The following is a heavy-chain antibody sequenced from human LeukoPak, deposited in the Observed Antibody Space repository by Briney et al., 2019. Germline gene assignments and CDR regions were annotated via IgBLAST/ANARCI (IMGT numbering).Heavy chain of an antibody. Sequence: VASVKVSCKASGYTFTGYYMHWVRQAPGQGLEWMGWINPNSGGTNYAQKFQGRVTMTRDTSISTAYMELSRLRSDDTAVYYCAREGGYCSGTSCLNWFDPWGQGTLVTVSS. CDR3: AREGGYCSGTSCLNWFDP. D-gene: IGHD2-2*01. CDR1: GYTFTGYY. V-gene: IGHV1-2*02. J-gene: IGHJ5*02. CDR2: INPNSGGT.